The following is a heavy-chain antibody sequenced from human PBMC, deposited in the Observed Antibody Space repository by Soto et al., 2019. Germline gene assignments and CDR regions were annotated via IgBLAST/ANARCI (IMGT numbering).Heavy chain of an antibody. V-gene: IGHV1-46*01. CDR1: GYTFTSYG. CDR3: ARDSLPSGGMDV. D-gene: IGHD3-10*01. Sequence: ASVKVSCKASGYTFTSYGISWVRQAPGQGLEWMGIINANSGNISYAQKFQGRVTMTRDTSTSTVYMELSSLRSEDTAVYYCARDSLPSGGMDVWGQGTTVTVSS. CDR2: INANSGNI. J-gene: IGHJ6*02.